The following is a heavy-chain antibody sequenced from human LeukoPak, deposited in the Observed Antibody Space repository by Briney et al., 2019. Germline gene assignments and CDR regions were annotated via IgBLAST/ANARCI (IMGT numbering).Heavy chain of an antibody. Sequence: ASVKVSCKASGYTLTGYYMHWVRQAPGQGLEWMGRINPNSGGTNYAQKFQGRVTMTRDTSISTAYMELSRLRSVDTAVYYCAISTVTLRVFDYWGQGTLVTVSS. CDR2: INPNSGGT. J-gene: IGHJ4*02. D-gene: IGHD4-17*01. CDR1: GYTLTGYY. CDR3: AISTVTLRVFDY. V-gene: IGHV1-2*06.